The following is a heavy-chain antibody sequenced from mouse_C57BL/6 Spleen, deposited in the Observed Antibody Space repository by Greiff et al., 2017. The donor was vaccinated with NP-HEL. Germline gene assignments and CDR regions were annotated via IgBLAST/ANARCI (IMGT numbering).Heavy chain of an antibody. J-gene: IGHJ2*01. D-gene: IGHD1-1*01. CDR3: ARSGYYGSSSFDY. CDR2: IYPGDGDT. V-gene: IGHV1-82*01. CDR1: GYAFSSSW. Sequence: VQLQQSGPELVKPGASVKISCKASGYAFSSSWMNWVKQRPGKGLEWIGRIYPGDGDTNYNGKFKGKATLTADKSSSTAYMQLSSLTSEDSAVYFCARSGYYGSSSFDYWGQGTTLTVSS.